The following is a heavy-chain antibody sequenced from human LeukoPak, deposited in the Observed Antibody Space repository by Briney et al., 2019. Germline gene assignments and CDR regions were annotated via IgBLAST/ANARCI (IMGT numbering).Heavy chain of an antibody. J-gene: IGHJ6*02. Sequence: SVKVSCKASGGTFSSYAISWVRQAPGQGLEWMGGIIPIFGTANYAQKFQGRVTITADESTSTAYMELSSLRSEDTAVYYCARTEGDYPYYYYYYGMDVWGQGTTVTVSS. CDR3: ARTEGDYPYYYYYYGMDV. D-gene: IGHD4-17*01. CDR1: GGTFSSYA. V-gene: IGHV1-69*13. CDR2: IIPIFGTA.